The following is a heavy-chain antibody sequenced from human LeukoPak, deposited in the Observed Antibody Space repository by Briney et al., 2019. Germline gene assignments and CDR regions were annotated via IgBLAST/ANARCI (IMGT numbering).Heavy chain of an antibody. CDR1: GFTVSTKY. CDR2: IYREGST. V-gene: IGHV3-66*01. J-gene: IGHJ4*02. D-gene: IGHD6-13*01. Sequence: GGSLRLSCAVSGFTVSTKYMSWVRQAPGKGLEWVSVIYREGSTYYADSVKGRFTISRDNSKNTPYLQMNSLIAEDTAVYYCTTGHYSRTLGGQGTLVIVSS. CDR3: TTGHYSRTL.